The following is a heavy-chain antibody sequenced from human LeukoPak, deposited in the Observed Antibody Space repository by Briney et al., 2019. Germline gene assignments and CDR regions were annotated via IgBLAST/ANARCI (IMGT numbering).Heavy chain of an antibody. Sequence: GGSLRLSCVASGFTVSSNYMSWDRQAPGKGLEWVSLIYAGGSSYYADDVKGGFKISRHNSKNTLHLQMNSLRVEDTAVYYCATAGSSELLWDYAMDVWGQGTTVTVSS. V-gene: IGHV3-53*04. CDR2: IYAGGSS. D-gene: IGHD1-26*01. CDR3: ATAGSSELLWDYAMDV. J-gene: IGHJ6*02. CDR1: GFTVSSNY.